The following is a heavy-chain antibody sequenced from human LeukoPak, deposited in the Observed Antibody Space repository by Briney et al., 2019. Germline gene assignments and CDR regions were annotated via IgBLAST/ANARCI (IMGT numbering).Heavy chain of an antibody. CDR1: GFTFISYN. V-gene: IGHV3-21*01. Sequence: GGSLRLSCAASGFTFISYNMNWVRQAPGKGLEWVSSISSSSSYIYYADSVKGRFTISRDNAKKSLYLQMNSLRAEDTAVYYCARTEYFGSGMYHHFDCWGQGTLVTVSS. J-gene: IGHJ4*02. D-gene: IGHD3-10*01. CDR2: ISSSSSYI. CDR3: ARTEYFGSGMYHHFDC.